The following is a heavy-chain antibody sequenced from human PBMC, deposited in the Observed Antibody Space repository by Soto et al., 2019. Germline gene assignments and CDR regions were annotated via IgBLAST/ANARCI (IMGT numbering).Heavy chain of an antibody. V-gene: IGHV4-61*01. D-gene: IGHD3-3*01. CDR2: IYYSGST. CDR3: ARDRDWRNYYYYGMDV. CDR1: GGSVSSGSYY. Sequence: SETLSRTCTVSGGSVSSGSYYWSWIRQPPGKGLEWIGYIYYSGSTNYNPSLKSRVTISVDTSKNQFSLKLSSVTAADTAVYYCARDRDWRNYYYYGMDVWGQGTTVTVSS. J-gene: IGHJ6*02.